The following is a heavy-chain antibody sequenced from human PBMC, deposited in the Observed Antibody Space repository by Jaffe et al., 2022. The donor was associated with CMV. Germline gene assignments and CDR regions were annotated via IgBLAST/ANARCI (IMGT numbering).Heavy chain of an antibody. CDR1: GGSFSGYY. CDR2: INHSGST. J-gene: IGHJ4*02. Sequence: QVQLQQWGAGLLKPSETLSLTCAVYGGSFSGYYWSWIRQPPGKGLEWIGEINHSGSTNYNPSLKSRVTISVDTSKNQFSLKLSSVTAADTAVYYCARGSWVRKGNFIAARIFDYWGQGTLVTVSS. CDR3: ARGSWVRKGNFIAARIFDY. D-gene: IGHD6-6*01. V-gene: IGHV4-34*01.